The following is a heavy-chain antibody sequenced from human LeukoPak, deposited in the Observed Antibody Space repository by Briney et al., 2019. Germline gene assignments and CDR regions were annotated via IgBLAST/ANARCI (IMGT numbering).Heavy chain of an antibody. J-gene: IGHJ4*02. V-gene: IGHV4-38-2*01. CDR3: ARSKWVAVTYFDY. D-gene: IGHD2-15*01. CDR1: GYSISSGYY. Sequence: SETLSLTCAVSGYSISSGYYWGWIRQPPGKGLEWIGSIYHSGSTYYNPSLKSRVTISVDTSKNQFSLKLSSVTAADTAVYYCARSKWVAVTYFDYWGQGTLVTVSS. CDR2: IYHSGST.